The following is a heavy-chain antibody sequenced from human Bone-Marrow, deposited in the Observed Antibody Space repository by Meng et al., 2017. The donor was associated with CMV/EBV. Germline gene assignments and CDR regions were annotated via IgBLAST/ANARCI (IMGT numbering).Heavy chain of an antibody. CDR1: GFTFSSYE. V-gene: IGHV3-48*03. CDR2: ISSSGSTI. D-gene: IGHD3-3*01. Sequence: GGSLRLSCAASGFTFSSYEMNWVRQAPGKGLEWVSYISSSGSTIYYADSVKGRFTISRDNAKNSLYLQMNSLRAEDTAVYYCARDTSDFWSGYHYYYYGMDVWGQGTMVTVSS. CDR3: ARDTSDFWSGYHYYYYGMDV. J-gene: IGHJ6*02.